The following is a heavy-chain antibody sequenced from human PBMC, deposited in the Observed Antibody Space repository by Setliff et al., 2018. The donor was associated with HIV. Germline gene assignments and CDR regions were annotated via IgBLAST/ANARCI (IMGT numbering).Heavy chain of an antibody. Sequence: SETLSLTCIVSGDSISGGRHYLSWIRQTAGKGLEWIGRIYPNGNTKYNPSLQSRVTISIDTAKNQFSLNLNSVTATDTAVYYCAREAEQDYDVVTETLVEGAYIQFWGQGSLVTVSS. CDR2: IYPNGNT. D-gene: IGHD3-9*01. CDR3: AREAEQDYDVVTETLVEGAYIQF. CDR1: GDSISGGRHY. J-gene: IGHJ1*01. V-gene: IGHV4-61*02.